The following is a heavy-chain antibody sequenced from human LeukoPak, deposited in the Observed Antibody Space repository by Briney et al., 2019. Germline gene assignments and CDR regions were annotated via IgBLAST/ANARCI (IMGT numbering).Heavy chain of an antibody. V-gene: IGHV1-58*01. CDR1: GFTFSRSA. CDR3: AAEIYGGNTDCCTFDF. J-gene: IGHJ3*01. Sequence: SVKVSCKTSGFTFSRSAVQWVRQVRGQGLEWIGWIGVGGGNTNYAQRVQDRVTITRDMSTRTAYMELSSLRSEDTAVYYCAAEIYGGNTDCCTFDFWGPGTPVTVSS. CDR2: IGVGGGNT. D-gene: IGHD4-23*01.